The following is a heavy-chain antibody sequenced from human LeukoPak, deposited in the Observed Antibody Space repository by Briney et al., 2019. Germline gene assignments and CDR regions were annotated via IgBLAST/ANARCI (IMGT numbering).Heavy chain of an antibody. CDR2: ISSSSSTI. V-gene: IGHV3-48*01. D-gene: IGHD3-10*01. Sequence: GGSLRLSCAASGFTFSSYSMNWVRQAPGRGLEWVSYISSSSSTIYYADSVKGRFTISRDNAKNSLYLQMNSLRAEDTAVYYCARDQRLWFYDYWGQGTLVTVSS. CDR1: GFTFSSYS. J-gene: IGHJ4*02. CDR3: ARDQRLWFYDY.